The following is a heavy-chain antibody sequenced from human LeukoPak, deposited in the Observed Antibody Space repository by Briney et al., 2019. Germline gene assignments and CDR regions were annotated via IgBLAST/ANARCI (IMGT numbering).Heavy chain of an antibody. D-gene: IGHD2-15*01. CDR2: ISTDSLTI. V-gene: IGHV3-48*04. CDR1: GFTFSSYS. CDR3: ARTPSVSAGHWFDP. Sequence: PGGALRLSCAASGFTFSSYSMNWVGQTPRKGLEGVSYISTDSLTIYYANSVEGRFTISRDNAKHSLYLQMNSLRAEDTAVYYCARTPSVSAGHWFDPWGQGTLVTVSS. J-gene: IGHJ5*02.